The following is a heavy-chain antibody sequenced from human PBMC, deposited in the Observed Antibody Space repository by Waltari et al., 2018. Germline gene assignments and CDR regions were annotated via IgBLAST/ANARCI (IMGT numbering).Heavy chain of an antibody. Sequence: EVQLVESGGGLVQPGGSLKLSCAASGFTFSGSAMHWVRQASGKELEWVGRIRSKANSHATAYAASVKGRFTISRDDLKNTAYLQMNSLETEDTAVYYCTRRFSDSSSSWFDPWGQGTLVTVSS. D-gene: IGHD6-6*01. CDR2: IRSKANSHAT. CDR1: GFTFSGSA. CDR3: TRRFSDSSSSWFDP. V-gene: IGHV3-73*01. J-gene: IGHJ5*02.